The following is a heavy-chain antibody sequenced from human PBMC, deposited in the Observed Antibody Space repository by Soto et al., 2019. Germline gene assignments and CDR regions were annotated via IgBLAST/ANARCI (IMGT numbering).Heavy chain of an antibody. D-gene: IGHD2-2*01. Sequence: SSVKVSCKASCYTFTSYGISWVRQAPGQGLEWMGWISSYNGNTNYAQKVQGRVTLTTDTFTSTTYMELRSLRSDDTAVYYCARGPRYCSTTTCFSGVTWFDPWGQGTQVTVSS. J-gene: IGHJ5*02. CDR3: ARGPRYCSTTTCFSGVTWFDP. V-gene: IGHV1-18*04. CDR2: ISSYNGNT. CDR1: CYTFTSYG.